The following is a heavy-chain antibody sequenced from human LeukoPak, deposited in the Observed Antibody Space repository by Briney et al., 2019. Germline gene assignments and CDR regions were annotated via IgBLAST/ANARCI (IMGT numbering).Heavy chain of an antibody. D-gene: IGHD5-12*01. CDR2: INPDGDGM. CDR3: AAWTDRGYSY. J-gene: IGHJ4*02. Sequence: GGSLRLSCTASGFTFSRSWMNRIRQAPGKGLEWVANINPDGDGMRFVDSVKGRFTMSRDNAQSSLHLQMNSLRVEDTAFYYCAAWTDRGYSYWGQGVLATVSS. V-gene: IGHV3-7*01. CDR1: GFTFSRSW.